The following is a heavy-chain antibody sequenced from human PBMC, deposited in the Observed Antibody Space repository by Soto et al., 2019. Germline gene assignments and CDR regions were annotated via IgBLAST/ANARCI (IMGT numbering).Heavy chain of an antibody. CDR3: TKGALTVLPYFDY. V-gene: IGHV3-23*01. D-gene: IGHD4-17*01. CDR2: ISGSGGDT. J-gene: IGHJ4*02. Sequence: SCAASGFTFSSYAMSWVSQAPGKGLEWISAISGSGGDTYYADSEKGRFTISRDNSKNTLYLQMNNLRAEDAAVYYCTKGALTVLPYFDYWGQGTLVTVCS. CDR1: GFTFSSYA.